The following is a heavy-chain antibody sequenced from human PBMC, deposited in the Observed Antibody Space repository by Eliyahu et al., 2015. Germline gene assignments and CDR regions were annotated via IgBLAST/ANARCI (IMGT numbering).Heavy chain of an antibody. J-gene: IGHJ4*02. Sequence: QVRLVESGGGVVQPGRSPETLLXXLWXXVLXHCAXPWGRQAPGKGLEWVAIIWYDGSNQYYADSVKGRFTISRDNSKNTVSLQMNSLRGEDTAIYYCARDHDYSGNYLEDWGQGTLVAVSS. CDR2: IWYDGSNQ. CDR3: ARDHDYSGNYLED. D-gene: IGHD4-23*01. V-gene: IGHV3-33*08. CDR1: XXVLXHCA.